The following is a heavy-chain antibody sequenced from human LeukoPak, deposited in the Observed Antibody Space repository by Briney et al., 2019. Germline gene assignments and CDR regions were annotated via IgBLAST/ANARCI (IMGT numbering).Heavy chain of an antibody. V-gene: IGHV3-48*01. J-gene: IGHJ4*02. CDR2: ISSSSSTI. CDR1: GFTFSSYS. D-gene: IGHD6-19*01. Sequence: GGSLRLSCAASGFTFSSYSMNWVRQAPGKGLEWVSYISSSSSTIHYADSVKGRFTISRDNAKNSLYLQMDSLRVEDTAVYYCGRWLYSSGWAIDYWGQGTLVTVSS. CDR3: GRWLYSSGWAIDY.